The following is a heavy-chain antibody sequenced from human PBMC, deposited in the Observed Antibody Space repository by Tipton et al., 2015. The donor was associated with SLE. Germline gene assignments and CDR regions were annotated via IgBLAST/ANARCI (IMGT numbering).Heavy chain of an antibody. CDR2: ISAYKGNT. Sequence: QSGPEVKKPGASVKVSCKASGYTFTSYGIAWVRQAPGQGLGRMGWISAYKGNTNYAQKLQGRVTMTTDTSTSTAYMELRSLRSDDTAVYYCAMWEVLDWCFDLWGRGTLVSISS. V-gene: IGHV1-18*01. CDR1: GYTFTSYG. CDR3: AMWEVLDWCFDL. J-gene: IGHJ2*01. D-gene: IGHD1-26*01.